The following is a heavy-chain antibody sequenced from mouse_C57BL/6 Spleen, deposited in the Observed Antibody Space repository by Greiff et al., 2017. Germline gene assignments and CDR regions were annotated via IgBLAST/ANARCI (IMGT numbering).Heavy chain of an antibody. CDR2: IDPSDSYT. V-gene: IGHV1-69*01. Sequence: QVQLQQPGAELVMPGASVKLSCKASGYTFTSYWMHWVKQRPGQGLEWIGEIDPSDSYTTYNQKFKGKSTLTVDKSSSTACMQLSSLTSEDSAVYYGARGSYGSSYRYCDVWGTGTTVTVSS. CDR1: GYTFTSYW. CDR3: ARGSYGSSYRYCDV. D-gene: IGHD1-1*01. J-gene: IGHJ1*03.